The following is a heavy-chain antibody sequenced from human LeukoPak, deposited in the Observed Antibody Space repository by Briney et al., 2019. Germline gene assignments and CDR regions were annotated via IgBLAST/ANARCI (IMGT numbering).Heavy chain of an antibody. J-gene: IGHJ6*03. CDR3: ARAYTNTRRDGYKTRYYHYMDV. D-gene: IGHD5-24*01. CDR1: GFTFSSYS. V-gene: IGHV3-21*04. Sequence: PGGSLRLSCAASGFTFSSYSMNWVRQAPGKGLEWVSSISSSSSYIYYADSVKGRFTISRDNSKNTLYLQMNSLRAEDTAVYYCARAYTNTRRDGYKTRYYHYMDVWGKGTTVTISS. CDR2: ISSSSSYI.